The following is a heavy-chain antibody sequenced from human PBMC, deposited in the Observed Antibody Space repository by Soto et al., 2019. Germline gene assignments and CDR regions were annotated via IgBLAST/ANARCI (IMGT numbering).Heavy chain of an antibody. CDR1: GGSTSSYY. Sequence: QVQLQESGPGPVKPSETLSLTCTVSGGSTSSYYWSWIRQPPGKGLEWIGYMYNSGSSNYNPSLKNRVTISLDTSKNQFSLKLSSVTAADTAVYYCARHRSGWHDCYFDYWGQGTLVTVSS. D-gene: IGHD6-19*01. V-gene: IGHV4-59*08. CDR3: ARHRSGWHDCYFDY. CDR2: MYNSGSS. J-gene: IGHJ4*02.